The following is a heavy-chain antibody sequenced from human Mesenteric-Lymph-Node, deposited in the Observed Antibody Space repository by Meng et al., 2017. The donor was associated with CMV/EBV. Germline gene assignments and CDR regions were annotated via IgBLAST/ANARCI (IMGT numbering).Heavy chain of an antibody. J-gene: IGHJ4*02. D-gene: IGHD2-2*01. Sequence: GGSLRLSCAASGFTFSSYAMHWVRQAPGKGLEWVAVISYDGSNRYYADSVKGRFTISRDNSKNTLYLQMNSLRAEDTAVYYCARDCSSTSCLDYWGQGTLVTVSS. V-gene: IGHV3-30-3*01. CDR3: ARDCSSTSCLDY. CDR2: ISYDGSNR. CDR1: GFTFSSYA.